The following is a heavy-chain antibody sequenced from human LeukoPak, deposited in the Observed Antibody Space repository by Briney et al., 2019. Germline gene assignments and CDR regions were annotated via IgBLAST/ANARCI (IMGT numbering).Heavy chain of an antibody. J-gene: IGHJ4*02. CDR2: INPSGGST. D-gene: IGHD4-17*01. CDR3: SRAAVTRCRPCDN. CDR1: GYMFISYY. V-gene: IGHV1-46*01. Sequence: ASVKVSCKASGYMFISYYIHWVRQAPGQGLEWMGIINPSGGSTTYAQKFQGRVTMTRDTSTNTVYIELSSLRSEDTAVYYCSRAAVTRCRPCDNWGQGTLVTVSS.